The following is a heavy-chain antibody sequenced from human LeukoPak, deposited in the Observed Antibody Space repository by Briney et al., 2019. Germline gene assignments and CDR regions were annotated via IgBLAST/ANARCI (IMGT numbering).Heavy chain of an antibody. CDR2: TYYRSKWYN. Sequence: SQTLSPTCVISGDGVSSNTAAWNWIRQSPSRGLEWLGRTYYRSKWYNDYAVSVKSRMTITPDTSKNQFSLQLNSVTPDDTAVYYCARGIGPYSDYWGQGTLVTVSS. D-gene: IGHD2-15*01. CDR1: GDGVSSNTAA. V-gene: IGHV6-1*01. CDR3: ARGIGPYSDY. J-gene: IGHJ4*02.